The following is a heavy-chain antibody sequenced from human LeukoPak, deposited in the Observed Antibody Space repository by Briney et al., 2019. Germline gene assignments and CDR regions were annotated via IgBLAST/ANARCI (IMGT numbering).Heavy chain of an antibody. CDR2: IISIFGSA. Sequence: AVKVSCKASGGTFSSYASSWVRQPPGQEGEWVGGIISIFGSANYAQKFQGSVMITADESTSTPSMQLSSLRADDAAGFYCARAYCGGDCDTPHFDCYF. J-gene: IGHJ4*03. CDR1: GGTFSSYA. CDR3: ARAYCGGDCDTPHFDCYF. D-gene: IGHD2-21*01. V-gene: IGHV1-69*01.